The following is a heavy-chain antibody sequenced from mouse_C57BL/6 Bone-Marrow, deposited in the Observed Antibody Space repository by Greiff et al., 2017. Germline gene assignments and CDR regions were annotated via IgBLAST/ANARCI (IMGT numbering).Heavy chain of an antibody. Sequence: QVQLQQSGAELARPGASVKMSCKASGYTFTSYSMHWVKQRPGQGLEWIGYINPSSGYTKYNQKFKDKATLTADKSSSTAYRQLSGLTSEDSAVYYCERGAWFAYWGQGTLVTVSA. CDR2: INPSSGYT. V-gene: IGHV1-4*01. CDR3: ERGAWFAY. J-gene: IGHJ3*01. CDR1: GYTFTSYS.